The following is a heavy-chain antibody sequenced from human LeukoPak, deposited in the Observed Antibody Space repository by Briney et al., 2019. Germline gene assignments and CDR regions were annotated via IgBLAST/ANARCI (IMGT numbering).Heavy chain of an antibody. CDR1: GFTFSSYS. CDR3: AKDLMYSSSLPRSPDY. V-gene: IGHV3-21*04. J-gene: IGHJ4*02. CDR2: ISSSSSYI. D-gene: IGHD6-13*01. Sequence: GGSLRLSCAASGFTFSSYSMNWVRQAPGKGLEWVSSISSSSSYIYYADSVKGRFTISRDNSKNTLYLQMNSLRAEDTAVYYCAKDLMYSSSLPRSPDYWGQGTLVTVSS.